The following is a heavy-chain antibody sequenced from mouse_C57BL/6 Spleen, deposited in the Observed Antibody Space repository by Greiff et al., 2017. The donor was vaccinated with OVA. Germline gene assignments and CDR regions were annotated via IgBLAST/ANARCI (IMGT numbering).Heavy chain of an antibody. Sequence: QVHVKQPGAELVKPGASVKMSCKASGYTFTSYWITWVKQRPGQGLEWIGDIYPGSGSTNYNEKFKSKATLTVDTSSSTAYMQLSSLTSEDSAVYYCARGGTERNFDYWGQGTTLTVSS. CDR3: ARGGTERNFDY. D-gene: IGHD3-3*01. CDR1: GYTFTSYW. J-gene: IGHJ2*01. V-gene: IGHV1-55*01. CDR2: IYPGSGST.